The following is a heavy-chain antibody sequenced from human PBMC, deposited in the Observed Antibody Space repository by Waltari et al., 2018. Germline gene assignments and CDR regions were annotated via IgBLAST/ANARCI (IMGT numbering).Heavy chain of an antibody. V-gene: IGHV1-2*02. CDR3: AGGRITIFGVVTPDAFDI. Sequence: QVQLVQSGAEVKKPGASVKVSCKASGYTFTGYYMHWVRQAPGQGLEWMGWINPNSGVTNYAQKLQGRVTMTRDTSISTAYMELSRLRSDDTAVYYCAGGRITIFGVVTPDAFDIWGQGTMVTVSS. J-gene: IGHJ3*02. CDR1: GYTFTGYY. CDR2: INPNSGVT. D-gene: IGHD3-3*01.